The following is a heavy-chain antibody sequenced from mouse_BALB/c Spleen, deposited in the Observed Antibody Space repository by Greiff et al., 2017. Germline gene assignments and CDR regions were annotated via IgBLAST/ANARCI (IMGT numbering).Heavy chain of an antibody. CDR2: INPSSGYT. D-gene: IGHD1-1*01. CDR1: GYTFTSYT. CDR3: ARNLYGKSAMDY. J-gene: IGHJ4*01. Sequence: VQLQESGAELARPGASVKMSCKASGYTFTSYTMHWVKQRPGQGLEWIGYINPSSGYTNFNQKFKDKATLTADKSSSTAYMQLSSLTSEDSAVYYCARNLYGKSAMDYWGQGTSVTVSS. V-gene: IGHV1-4*01.